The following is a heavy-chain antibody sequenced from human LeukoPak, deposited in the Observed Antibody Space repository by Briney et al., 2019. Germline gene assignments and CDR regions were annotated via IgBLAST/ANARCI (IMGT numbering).Heavy chain of an antibody. V-gene: IGHV1-69*05. J-gene: IGHJ4*02. CDR1: GGTFSSYA. D-gene: IGHD3-10*01. CDR2: IIPIFGTA. CDR3: ARDSGQPHTTTGYFDY. Sequence: ASVKVSCKASGGTFSSYAIIWVRQAPGQGLEWMGGIIPIFGTANYAQKFQGRVTITTDESTSTAHMELSSLRSEDTAVYYCARDSGQPHTTTGYFDYWGQGTLVTVSS.